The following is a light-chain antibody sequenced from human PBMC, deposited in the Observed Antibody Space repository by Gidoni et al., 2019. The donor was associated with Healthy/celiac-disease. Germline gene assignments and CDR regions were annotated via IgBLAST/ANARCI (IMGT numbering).Light chain of an antibody. Sequence: SYELTQPPSVSVSPGQTARSTCPGHALQKQYAYWYQQKPGQAPVLVIYKDSERPSGIPERFSGSSSGTTVTLTISGVQAEDEADYYCQSADSSGTYVVFGGGTKLTVL. CDR3: QSADSSGTYVV. V-gene: IGLV3-25*02. CDR1: ALQKQY. J-gene: IGLJ2*01. CDR2: KDS.